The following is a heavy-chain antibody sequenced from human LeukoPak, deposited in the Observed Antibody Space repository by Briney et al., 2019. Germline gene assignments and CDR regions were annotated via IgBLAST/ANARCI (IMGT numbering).Heavy chain of an antibody. Sequence: PGGSLRLSCAASGFTFDDYAMHWVRQAPGKGLEWVSVIYSGGSTYYADSVKGRFTISRHISQNTLYLQMNSLRAEDTAVYYCARVRLGSGWSLFDFWGQGTLVTVSS. CDR1: GFTFDDYA. CDR2: IYSGGST. V-gene: IGHV3-53*04. CDR3: ARVRLGSGWSLFDF. J-gene: IGHJ4*02. D-gene: IGHD6-19*01.